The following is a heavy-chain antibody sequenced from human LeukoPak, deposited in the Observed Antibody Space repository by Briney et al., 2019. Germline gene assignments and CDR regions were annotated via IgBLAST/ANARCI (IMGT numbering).Heavy chain of an antibody. CDR3: ARDFYGDYVGGFDY. CDR1: GFTFSSYS. Sequence: GGSLRLSCAASGFTFSSYSMNWVRQAPGKGLEWVSSISSSSSYIYYADSVKGRFTISRDNAKNSLYLQMNSLRAEDTAVYYCARDFYGDYVGGFDYWGQGTLVTVSS. J-gene: IGHJ4*02. V-gene: IGHV3-21*01. CDR2: ISSSSSYI. D-gene: IGHD4-17*01.